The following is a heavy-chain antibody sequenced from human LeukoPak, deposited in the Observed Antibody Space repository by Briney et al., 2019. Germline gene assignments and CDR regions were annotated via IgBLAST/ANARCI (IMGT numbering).Heavy chain of an antibody. D-gene: IGHD5-18*01. CDR1: GYTFTGYY. V-gene: IGHV1-2*02. CDR2: INPNSGGT. J-gene: IGHJ4*02. Sequence: GASVKVSCKASGYTFTGYYMHWVRQAPGQGLEWMGWINPNSGGTNYAQKFQGRVTMTRDTSISTAYMELSRLRSDDTAVHYCARASHGYRYLYYFDYWGQGTLVTVSS. CDR3: ARASHGYRYLYYFDY.